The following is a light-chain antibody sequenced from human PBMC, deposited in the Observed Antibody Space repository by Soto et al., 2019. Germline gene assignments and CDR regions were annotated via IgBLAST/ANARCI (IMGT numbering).Light chain of an antibody. CDR1: SSDVGGYNY. Sequence: QSVLTQPASVSGSPGQSITISCPGTSSDVGGYNYVSWYQQHPGKAPKLMIYEVSNRPSGVSKRFSGSKSGNTASLTISGLQAEDEADYYCSSYTSSSTPDVFGTGTKVTVL. CDR3: SSYTSSSTPDV. V-gene: IGLV2-14*01. J-gene: IGLJ1*01. CDR2: EVS.